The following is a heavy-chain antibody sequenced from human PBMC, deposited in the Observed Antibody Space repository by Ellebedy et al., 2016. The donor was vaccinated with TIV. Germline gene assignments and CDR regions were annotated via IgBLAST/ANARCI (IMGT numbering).Heavy chain of an antibody. J-gene: IGHJ6*03. Sequence: GGSLRLXXAASGFTFSDYYMSWIRQAPGKGLEWVSYISSSGASVYYADSVKGRFTISRDNANNSLFLQMNSLRAEDTAVYYCARDASLGYYYYNMDVWGKGTTVTVAS. V-gene: IGHV3-11*01. CDR3: ARDASLGYYYYNMDV. CDR2: ISSSGASV. CDR1: GFTFSDYY. D-gene: IGHD6-6*01.